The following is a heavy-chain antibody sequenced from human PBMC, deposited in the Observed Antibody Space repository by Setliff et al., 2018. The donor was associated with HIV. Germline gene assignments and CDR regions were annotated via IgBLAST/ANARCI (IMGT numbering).Heavy chain of an antibody. Sequence: SETLSLTCTVSGGSISTSRYYWGWIRQPPGKGLAWIGSINYRGNTYYNPSLKSRAAISVDTSKSQISLKLSSVTAADTAVYYCASLDGSESPYIYYYYMDVWGEGTAVTVSS. CDR3: ASLDGSESPYIYYYYMDV. V-gene: IGHV4-39*01. CDR2: INYRGNT. D-gene: IGHD3-10*01. CDR1: GGSISTSRYY. J-gene: IGHJ6*03.